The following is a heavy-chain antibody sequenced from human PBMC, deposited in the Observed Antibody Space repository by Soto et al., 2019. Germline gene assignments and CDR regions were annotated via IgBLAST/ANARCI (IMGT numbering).Heavy chain of an antibody. CDR2: IWYDGSNK. V-gene: IGHV3-33*01. CDR1: GFTFSSYG. J-gene: IGHJ4*02. CDR3: ARDLLVGATCFDY. D-gene: IGHD1-26*01. Sequence: GGSLRLSCAASGFTFSSYGMHWVRQAPGKGLEWVAVIWYDGSNKYYADSVKGRFTISRDNSKNTLYLQMNSLRAEDTAVYYCARDLLVGATCFDYWGQGTLVTVSS.